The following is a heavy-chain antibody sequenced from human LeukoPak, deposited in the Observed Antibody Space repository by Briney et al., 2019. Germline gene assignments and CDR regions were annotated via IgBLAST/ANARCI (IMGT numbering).Heavy chain of an antibody. V-gene: IGHV3-73*01. J-gene: IGHJ4*02. Sequence: GGSLRLSCAASGFTFSGSAMHWVRQASGKGLEWVGRIRSKANSYATAYAASVKGRFTISRDDSKNTAYLQMNNLKTEDTAVYYCTRNGYTAMTIFDYWGQGTLVTVSS. CDR3: TRNGYTAMTIFDY. CDR2: IRSKANSYAT. D-gene: IGHD5-18*01. CDR1: GFTFSGSA.